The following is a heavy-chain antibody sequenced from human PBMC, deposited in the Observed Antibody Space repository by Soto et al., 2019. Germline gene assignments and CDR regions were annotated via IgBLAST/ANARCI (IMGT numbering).Heavy chain of an antibody. D-gene: IGHD6-13*01. CDR2: LKQDGSEE. CDR1: GFTFGSIW. J-gene: IGHJ6*02. V-gene: IGHV3-7*01. CDR3: ARIAASGRGWDV. Sequence: EVQLVESGGGLVQPGGSLGLSWVDSGFTFGSIWLSGVGQAQVKGLEGGGSLKQDGSEENYVDSVKGRFTISRDNAKNSMYLQMNSLRVEDTAVYYCARIAASGRGWDVWGQGTTVVVSS.